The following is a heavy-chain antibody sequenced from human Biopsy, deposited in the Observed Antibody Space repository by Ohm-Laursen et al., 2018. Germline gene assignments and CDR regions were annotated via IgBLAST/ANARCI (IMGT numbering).Heavy chain of an antibody. CDR1: GESFNGYY. J-gene: IGHJ5*02. CDR3: ARHPTGFWFDP. V-gene: IGHV4-34*01. Sequence: TLSLTCAVYGESFNGYYWSWIRQTPGKGLEWIGEINHSGRTNYNSSLKSRVSISVNTSKNQFSLNLNSATASDTALYYCARHPTGFWFDPWGQGTLVIVSS. CDR2: INHSGRT.